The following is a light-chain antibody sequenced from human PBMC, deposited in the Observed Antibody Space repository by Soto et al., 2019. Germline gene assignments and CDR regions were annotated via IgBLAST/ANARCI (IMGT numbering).Light chain of an antibody. CDR2: GAS. J-gene: IGKJ1*01. CDR1: QSVSSN. V-gene: IGKV3-15*01. Sequence: EIVLIQSAATLSVSTGERATLSCRASQSVSSNLAWYQQKPGQAPRLLIYGASTRATGIPARFSGSGSGTEFTLTISSLQSEDFAVYYCQQYNNWPSWTFGQGTKVDIK. CDR3: QQYNNWPSWT.